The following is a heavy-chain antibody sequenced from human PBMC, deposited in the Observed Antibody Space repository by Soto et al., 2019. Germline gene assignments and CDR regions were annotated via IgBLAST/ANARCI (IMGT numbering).Heavy chain of an antibody. Sequence: SVKVSCKASGGTFSSYAISWVRQAPGQGLEWMGGIIPIFGTANYAQKFQGRVTITADTSTSTAYMELRSLRSDDTAVYYCASDVHKRPFDPWGQGTLVTVSS. V-gene: IGHV1-69*06. J-gene: IGHJ5*02. CDR1: GGTFSSYA. CDR2: IIPIFGTA. CDR3: ASDVHKRPFDP.